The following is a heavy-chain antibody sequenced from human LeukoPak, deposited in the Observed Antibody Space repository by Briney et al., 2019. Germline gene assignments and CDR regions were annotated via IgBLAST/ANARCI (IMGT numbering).Heavy chain of an antibody. J-gene: IGHJ6*03. CDR3: ARDTAGELSPEFFDDYYYYYMDV. CDR2: IFYSGST. V-gene: IGHV4-39*07. D-gene: IGHD3-10*01. Sequence: SETLSLTCTVSSGSISTSNYYWGWARQPPGKALEWIGNIFYSGSTYYSPSLKSRVTISLDTSRNQFSLKLNSVTAADTAVYYCARDTAGELSPEFFDDYYYYYMDVWGKGTTVTISS. CDR1: SGSISTSNYY.